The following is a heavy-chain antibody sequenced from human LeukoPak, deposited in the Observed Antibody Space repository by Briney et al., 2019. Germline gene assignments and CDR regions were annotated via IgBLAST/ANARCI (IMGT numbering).Heavy chain of an antibody. CDR3: ARRSATEPTPYYYYYMDV. V-gene: IGHV3-11*04. CDR1: GFTFSDYY. Sequence: AGGSLRLSCAASGFTFSDYYMSWIRQAPGRGLEWISYITSSGSTIYYADSVKGRFTISRDNAKNSLFLQMNSLRAEDTAVYYCARRSATEPTPYYYYYMDVWGEGTTVTVSS. CDR2: ITSSGSTI. J-gene: IGHJ6*03. D-gene: IGHD1-14*01.